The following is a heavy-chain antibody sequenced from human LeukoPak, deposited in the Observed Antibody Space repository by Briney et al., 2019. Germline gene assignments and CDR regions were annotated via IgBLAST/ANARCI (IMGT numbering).Heavy chain of an antibody. D-gene: IGHD2-15*01. Sequence: PSETLSLTCTVSGGSISSSSYYWGWIRQPPGKGLEWIGSSYYSGNTYYNPSLKSRVTISVDTSKNQFSLKLSSVTAADTAVYYCARDWTGYADYWGQGTLVTVSS. CDR2: SYYSGNT. J-gene: IGHJ4*02. CDR1: GGSISSSSYY. CDR3: ARDWTGYADY. V-gene: IGHV4-39*07.